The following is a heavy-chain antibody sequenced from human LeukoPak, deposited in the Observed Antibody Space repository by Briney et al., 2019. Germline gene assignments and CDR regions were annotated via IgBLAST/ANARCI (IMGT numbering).Heavy chain of an antibody. CDR2: ISYDGSNT. CDR3: AKALAQWLVTCALDY. Sequence: GGSLRLSCAASGFTFSNFGMHWVRQAPGKGLEWVAVISYDGSNTYYADSVKGRATISRDNSKNTLFLQMNSLRPEDTAVYYCAKALAQWLVTCALDYWGQGTLVTVSS. V-gene: IGHV3-30*18. D-gene: IGHD6-19*01. J-gene: IGHJ4*02. CDR1: GFTFSNFG.